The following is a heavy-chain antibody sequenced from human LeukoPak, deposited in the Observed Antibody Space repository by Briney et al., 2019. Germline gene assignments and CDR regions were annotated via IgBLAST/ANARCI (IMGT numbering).Heavy chain of an antibody. CDR3: ARAISMIRGVIYYGMDI. Sequence: SETLSLTCTVSGGSISSSSYYWGWIRQPPGKGLEWIGSIYYSGSTYYNPSLKSRVTISVDTSKNQFSLKLSSVTAADTAVYYCARAISMIRGVIYYGMDIWGQGTTVTVSS. D-gene: IGHD3-10*01. J-gene: IGHJ6*02. V-gene: IGHV4-39*01. CDR2: IYYSGST. CDR1: GGSISSSSYY.